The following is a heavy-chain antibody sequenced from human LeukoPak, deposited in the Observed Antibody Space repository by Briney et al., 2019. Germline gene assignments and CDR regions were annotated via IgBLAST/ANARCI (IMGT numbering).Heavy chain of an antibody. CDR1: GFTFSSYS. V-gene: IGHV4-39*01. D-gene: IGHD5-12*01. CDR2: VYYGGTT. CDR3: VRHDGRGGATMGAFDS. J-gene: IGHJ5*01. Sequence: GSLRLSCAASGFTFSSYSMNWIRQSPGKGLEWVGTVYYGGTTYYNPSLDGRVTISLATSANPFSLQLNSVTAADTAVYYCVRHDGRGGATMGAFDSWGQGSLVTVSS.